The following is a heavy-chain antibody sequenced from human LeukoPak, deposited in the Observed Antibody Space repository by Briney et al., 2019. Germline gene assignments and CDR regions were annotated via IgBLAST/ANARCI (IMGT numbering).Heavy chain of an antibody. CDR1: GFTFSSYG. V-gene: IGHV3-30*03. CDR3: ARGSRFDY. J-gene: IGHJ4*02. Sequence: AGRSLRLSCAASGFTFSSYGMHWVRKALGKGLEWVAVISYDGSNKYYADSVKGRFTISRDNSKNTLYLQMNSLRAEDTAVYYCARGSRFDYWGQGTLVTVSS. D-gene: IGHD3-10*01. CDR2: ISYDGSNK.